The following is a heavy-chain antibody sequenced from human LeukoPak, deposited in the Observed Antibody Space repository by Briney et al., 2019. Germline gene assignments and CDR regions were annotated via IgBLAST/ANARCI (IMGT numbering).Heavy chain of an antibody. D-gene: IGHD3-10*01. Sequence: GGSLRLSCAASGFTFSSYEMNWVREVPGKGLECISYISGDGTTIHYADSVNGRFTISRDNAQNLLYLQMNSLGVEDTAVYHCARPVGYSASGSYYGYWGQGTLVTVSS. CDR1: GFTFSSYE. CDR3: ARPVGYSASGSYYGY. CDR2: ISGDGTTI. J-gene: IGHJ4*02. V-gene: IGHV3-48*03.